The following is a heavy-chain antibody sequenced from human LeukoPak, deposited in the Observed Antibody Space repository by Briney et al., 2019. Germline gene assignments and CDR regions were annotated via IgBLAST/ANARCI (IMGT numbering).Heavy chain of an antibody. D-gene: IGHD3-10*01. CDR2: IYYSGST. J-gene: IGHJ4*02. V-gene: IGHV4-39*01. CDR3: ASMVRGTYYFDY. CDR1: GGSISSYY. Sequence: PSETLSLTCTVSGGSISSYYWGWIRQPPGKGLEWIGSIYYSGSTYYNPSLKSRVTISVDTSKNRFSLKLSSVTAADTAVYYCASMVRGTYYFDYWGQGTLVTVSS.